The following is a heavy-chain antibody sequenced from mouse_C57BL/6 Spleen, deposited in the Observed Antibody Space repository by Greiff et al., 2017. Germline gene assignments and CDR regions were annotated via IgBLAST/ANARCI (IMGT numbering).Heavy chain of an antibody. CDR2: IDPSDSET. CDR3: ASQGCSDYCDY. CDR1: GYTFTSYW. J-gene: IGHJ2*01. Sequence: QVQLQQPGAELVRPGSSVKLSCKASGYTFTSYWMHWVKQRPIQGLEWIGNIDPSDSETHYNQKFKDKATLPVDKSSSTAYMQRSSLTSEDSAVYYCASQGCSDYCDYWGQGTTLTVSS. V-gene: IGHV1-52*01. D-gene: IGHD3-2*02.